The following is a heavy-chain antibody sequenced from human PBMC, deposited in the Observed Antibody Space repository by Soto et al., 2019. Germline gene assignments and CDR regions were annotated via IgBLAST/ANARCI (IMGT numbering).Heavy chain of an antibody. V-gene: IGHV1-46*01. Sequence: ASVKVSCKASGYTFINYYIHWVRQAPGQGLEWMAIINPMGGSTNYAQEFQGRVTMTSDTSASTAYMELSSLRSEDTAVYYCARDSVYYDFWSGSAPHHYYGMDVWGQGTTVTVSS. CDR3: ARDSVYYDFWSGSAPHHYYGMDV. D-gene: IGHD3-3*01. CDR2: INPMGGST. J-gene: IGHJ6*02. CDR1: GYTFINYY.